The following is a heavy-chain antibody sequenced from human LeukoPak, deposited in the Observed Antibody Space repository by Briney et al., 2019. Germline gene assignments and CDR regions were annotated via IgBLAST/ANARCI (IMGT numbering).Heavy chain of an antibody. Sequence: GGSLRLSCAASGFSFRSYPMNWVRQAQGRGLEWVSSISGSGSFTYYADSTKGRFTLSRDNAKNSLYLQMNSLRAEDTAVYYCARDLSPRANYYGMDVWGQGTTVTVSS. CDR3: ARDLSPRANYYGMDV. CDR1: GFSFRSYP. J-gene: IGHJ6*02. D-gene: IGHD3-16*02. CDR2: ISGSGSFT. V-gene: IGHV3-21*06.